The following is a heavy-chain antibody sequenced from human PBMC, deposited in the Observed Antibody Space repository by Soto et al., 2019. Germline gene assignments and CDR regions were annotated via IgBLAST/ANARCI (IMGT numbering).Heavy chain of an antibody. J-gene: IGHJ5*01. Sequence: PGGSLRLSCAASGFTFSSYGMHWVRQAPGKGLEWVAVIWYDGSNKYYADSVKGRFTISRDNSKNTLYLQMNSLRAEDTAVYYCARDVSLSYFDILTGRMSWFDSWGQGTLVPVSS. CDR1: GFTFSSYG. CDR3: ARDVSLSYFDILTGRMSWFDS. CDR2: IWYDGSNK. D-gene: IGHD3-9*01. V-gene: IGHV3-33*01.